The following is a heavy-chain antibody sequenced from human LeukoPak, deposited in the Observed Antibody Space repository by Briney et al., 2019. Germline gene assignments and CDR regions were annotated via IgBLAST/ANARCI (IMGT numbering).Heavy chain of an antibody. J-gene: IGHJ4*02. CDR2: IYYSGST. Sequence: SETLSLTCTVSGGSISSSSYYWGWIRQPPGKGLEWIGSIYYSGSTYYNPSLKSRVTISVDTSKNQFSLKLSSVTAADTAVYYCASITMVRGVIIPPFFDYWGQGTLVTVSS. D-gene: IGHD3-10*01. CDR3: ASITMVRGVIIPPFFDY. CDR1: GGSISSSSYY. V-gene: IGHV4-39*07.